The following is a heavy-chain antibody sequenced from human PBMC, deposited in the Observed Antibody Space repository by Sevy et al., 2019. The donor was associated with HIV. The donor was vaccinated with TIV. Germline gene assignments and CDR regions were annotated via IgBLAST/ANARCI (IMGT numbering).Heavy chain of an antibody. CDR2: IKSHHKGGTA. Sequence: GGSLRLSCAASGFSFTNAWMRWVRQAPGGGLEWVGRIKSHHKGGTAANAAPVRGSFTISRKNSKNTLFRQRSSLKIEDTAVYYCTTDAGMTPWYALQHWGRGTLVTVSS. J-gene: IGHJ1*01. CDR3: TTDAGMTPWYALQH. CDR1: GFSFTNAW. V-gene: IGHV3-15*01. D-gene: IGHD1-20*01.